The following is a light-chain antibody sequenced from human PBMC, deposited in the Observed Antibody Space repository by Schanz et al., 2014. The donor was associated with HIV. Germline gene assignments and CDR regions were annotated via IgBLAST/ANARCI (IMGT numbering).Light chain of an antibody. CDR3: SSYAGRYNYFV. CDR2: EVT. CDR1: SSDIGGY. V-gene: IGLV2-8*01. J-gene: IGLJ1*01. Sequence: QSALTQPPSASGSPGQSVTISCTGTSSDIGGYVSWYQQHPGKAPKLMIYEVTKRPLGVPNRFSGSKSGNTASLTVSGLQAEDEADYYCSSYAGRYNYFVFGTGTKLTVL.